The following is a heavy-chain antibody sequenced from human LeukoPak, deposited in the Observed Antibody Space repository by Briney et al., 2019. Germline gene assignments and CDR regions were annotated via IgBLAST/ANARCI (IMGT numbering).Heavy chain of an antibody. CDR2: ISPSGATT. CDR3: AREYSTTCYAFDY. Sequence: GGSLRLSCAAPGFRFSSYAMSWVRQAPGKGLEWVSAISPSGATTNHADSVKGRFTISRDNSKNTLYLEMNSLRAEDTAVYYCAREYSTTCYAFDYWGQGTLVTVSS. D-gene: IGHD1-14*01. J-gene: IGHJ4*02. CDR1: GFRFSSYA. V-gene: IGHV3-23*01.